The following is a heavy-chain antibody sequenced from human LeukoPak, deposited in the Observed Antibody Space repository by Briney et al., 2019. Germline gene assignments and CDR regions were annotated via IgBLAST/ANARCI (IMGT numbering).Heavy chain of an antibody. CDR3: AKEGDNIGYRYFDD. V-gene: IGHV3-7*01. CDR2: IKGDESEK. Sequence: GGSLRLSCAASGFTFGSFWMSWVRQAPGKGLEWVANIKGDESEKNYVDSVKGRFTISRDNAKKSLYLQMNSLRAEDTAVYYCAKEGDNIGYRYFDDWGQGTLVTVSS. D-gene: IGHD3-22*01. J-gene: IGHJ4*02. CDR1: GFTFGSFW.